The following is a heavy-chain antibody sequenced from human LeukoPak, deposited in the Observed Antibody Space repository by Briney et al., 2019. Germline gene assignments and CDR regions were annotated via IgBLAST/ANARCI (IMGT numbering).Heavy chain of an antibody. CDR1: VGSISSGGYY. Sequence: PSQTLSLTCTVSVGSISSGGYYWSWIRQPPGKGLEWIGYIYHSGSTYYNPSLKSRVTISVDRSKNQFSLKLSSVTAADTAVYYCARDCTTPYYYMDVWGKGTTVTVSS. D-gene: IGHD1-26*01. CDR2: IYHSGST. CDR3: ARDCTTPYYYMDV. V-gene: IGHV4-30-2*01. J-gene: IGHJ6*03.